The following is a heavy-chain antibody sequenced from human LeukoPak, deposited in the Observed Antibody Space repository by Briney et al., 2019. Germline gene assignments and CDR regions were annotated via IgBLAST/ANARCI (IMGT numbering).Heavy chain of an antibody. J-gene: IGHJ4*02. Sequence: ASVKVSCKASGGTFSSYTISWVRQAPGQGLEWMGRIIPILGIANYAQKFQGRVTITADKSMSTAYMELSSLRSEDTAVYYCARDPLNASSGYPYWGQGTLVTVSS. CDR1: GGTFSSYT. V-gene: IGHV1-69*04. CDR3: ARDPLNASSGYPY. CDR2: IIPILGIA. D-gene: IGHD3-22*01.